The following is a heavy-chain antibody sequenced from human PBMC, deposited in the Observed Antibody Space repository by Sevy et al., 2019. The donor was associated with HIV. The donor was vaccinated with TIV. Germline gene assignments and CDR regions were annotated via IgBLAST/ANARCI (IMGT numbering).Heavy chain of an antibody. J-gene: IGHJ6*02. CDR1: GFTFGDYA. Sequence: GGPLRLSCTASGFTFGDYAMSWIRQTPGKGLDWVGLIRSKTFGGTTEYAASVKGSFTISRDDSKSIAYLQMSSLKTEDTAVYYCTRIRGTISPFYYFGMDVWGQGTTVTVSS. V-gene: IGHV3-49*03. CDR3: TRIRGTISPFYYFGMDV. CDR2: IRSKTFGGTT. D-gene: IGHD3-10*01.